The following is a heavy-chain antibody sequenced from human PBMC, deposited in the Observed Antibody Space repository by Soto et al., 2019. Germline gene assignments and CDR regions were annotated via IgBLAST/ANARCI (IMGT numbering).Heavy chain of an antibody. Sequence: PGGSLRLSCAASGFTFSYYWMHWVRQAPGKGLEWVANINQDGSEKYYVDSVKGRFTISRDNAKNSLYLQVNSLRAEDTAVYYCARALGDSTSYWGQGTVVTVSS. D-gene: IGHD4-17*01. J-gene: IGHJ4*02. CDR2: INQDGSEK. V-gene: IGHV3-7*01. CDR3: ARALGDSTSY. CDR1: GFTFSYYW.